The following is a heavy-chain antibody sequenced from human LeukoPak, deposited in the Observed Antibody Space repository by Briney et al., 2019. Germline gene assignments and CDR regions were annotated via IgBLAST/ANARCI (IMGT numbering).Heavy chain of an antibody. V-gene: IGHV3-30*04. CDR1: GFTFSSYA. Sequence: GRSLRLSCAASGFTFSSYAMHWVRQAPGKGLEWVAVISYDGSNKYYADSVKGRFTISRDNSKNTLYLQMNSLRSEDTAVYYCARDPTGTTLISWFDPWGQGTLVTVSS. D-gene: IGHD1-1*01. CDR3: ARDPTGTTLISWFDP. J-gene: IGHJ5*02. CDR2: ISYDGSNK.